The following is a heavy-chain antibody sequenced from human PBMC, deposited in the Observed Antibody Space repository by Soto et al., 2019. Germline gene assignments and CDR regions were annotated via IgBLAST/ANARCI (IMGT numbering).Heavy chain of an antibody. CDR2: ISYDGSNK. D-gene: IGHD6-6*01. CDR3: AKDISPRVIAALPPSVSGYGMDV. J-gene: IGHJ6*02. CDR1: GFTFSSYG. Sequence: PGGSLRLSCAASGFTFSSYGMHWVRQAPGKGLEWVAVISYDGSNKYYADSVKGRFTISRDNSKNTLYLQMNSLRAEDTAVYYCAKDISPRVIAALPPSVSGYGMDVWGQGTTVTVSS. V-gene: IGHV3-30*18.